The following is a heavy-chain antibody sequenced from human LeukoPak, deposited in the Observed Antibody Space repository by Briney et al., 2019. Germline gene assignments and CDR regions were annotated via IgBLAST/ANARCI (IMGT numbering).Heavy chain of an antibody. D-gene: IGHD3-10*01. J-gene: IGHJ5*02. CDR1: GGSFSGYY. CDR3: ARGVGSGSHYKRSNWFDP. CDR2: INHSGST. V-gene: IGHV4-34*01. Sequence: SETLSLTCAVYGGSFSGYYWSWIRQPPGKGLEWIGEINHSGSTNYNPSLKSRVTISVDTSKNQFSLKLSSVTAADTAVYYCARGVGSGSHYKRSNWFDPWGQGTLVTVSS.